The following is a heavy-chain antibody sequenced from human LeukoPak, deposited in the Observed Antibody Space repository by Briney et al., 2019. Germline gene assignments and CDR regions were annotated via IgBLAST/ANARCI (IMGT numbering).Heavy chain of an antibody. J-gene: IGHJ4*02. D-gene: IGHD3-22*01. Sequence: AGGSLRLSCAASGFTFSNYAMSWVRQAPGKGLEWVAVIWYDGSNKYYADSVKGRFTISRDNFKNTLYLQMNSLRAEDTAVYYCAKAGYTYYYDSSGLGDYWGQGTLVTVSS. CDR1: GFTFSNYA. CDR2: IWYDGSNK. CDR3: AKAGYTYYYDSSGLGDY. V-gene: IGHV3-33*06.